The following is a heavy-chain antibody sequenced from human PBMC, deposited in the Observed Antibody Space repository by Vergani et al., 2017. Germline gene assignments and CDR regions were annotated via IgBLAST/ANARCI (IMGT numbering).Heavy chain of an antibody. CDR3: ARVRDGYNSANYFAN. J-gene: IGHJ4*02. V-gene: IGHV4-59*01. Sequence: QVQLQESGPGLVKPSETLSLTCTVSGGSMSSFHWSWIRQPPGKGLEWIGYISYSGRTPYNPSLKSRVTISLDTSKNQFSLRLKSVTAADTALYYCARVRDGYNSANYFANWGQGTLVTASS. CDR1: GGSMSSFH. CDR2: ISYSGRT. D-gene: IGHD5-24*01.